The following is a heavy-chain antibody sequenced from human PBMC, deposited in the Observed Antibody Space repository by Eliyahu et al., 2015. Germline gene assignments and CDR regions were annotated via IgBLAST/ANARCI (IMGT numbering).Heavy chain of an antibody. V-gene: IGHV4-61*01. Sequence: QVQLQESGPGLVKPSETLSLTCTVSGGSVSXGTYYWSWIRQPPGKGLEWIGYIYYSGRTNYNPSLKSRVTISVDTSKNQFSLKLSSVTAADTAVYYCAREVRGNSDYWYFDLWGRGTLVTVSS. CDR2: IYYSGRT. CDR3: AREVRGNSDYWYFDL. D-gene: IGHD3-10*01. CDR1: GGSVSXGTYY. J-gene: IGHJ2*01.